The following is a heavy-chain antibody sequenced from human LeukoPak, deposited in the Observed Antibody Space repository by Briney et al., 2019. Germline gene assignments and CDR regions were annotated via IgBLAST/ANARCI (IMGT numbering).Heavy chain of an antibody. CDR2: ISAYNGNT. J-gene: IGHJ3*02. CDR1: GYTFTSYG. V-gene: IGHV1-18*01. D-gene: IGHD3-22*01. Sequence: GASVKVSCKASGYTFTSYGISWVRQAPGQGLELMGWISAYNGNTNYAQKLQGRVTMTTDKSTSTAYMELRSLRSDDTAVYYCARDYRKSNYYDSSGYLTDAFDIWGQGTMVTVSS. CDR3: ARDYRKSNYYDSSGYLTDAFDI.